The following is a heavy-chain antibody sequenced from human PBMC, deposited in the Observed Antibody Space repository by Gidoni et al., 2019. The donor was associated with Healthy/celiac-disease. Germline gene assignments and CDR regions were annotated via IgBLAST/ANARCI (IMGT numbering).Heavy chain of an antibody. V-gene: IGHV3-74*01. D-gene: IGHD3-3*01. CDR2: INSDGSST. CDR1: GFTFSSYW. J-gene: IGHJ6*02. Sequence: EVQLVESGGGLVQPGGSLRLTCAASGFTFSSYWMHWVRQAPGKGLVWVSRINSDGSSTSYADSVKGRFTISRDNAKNTLYLQMNSLRAEDTAVYYCARDLGFFGVVIIELSNGMDVWGQGTTVTVSS. CDR3: ARDLGFFGVVIIELSNGMDV.